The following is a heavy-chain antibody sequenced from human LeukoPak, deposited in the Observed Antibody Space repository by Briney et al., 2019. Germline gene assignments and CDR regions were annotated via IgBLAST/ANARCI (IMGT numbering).Heavy chain of an antibody. Sequence: ASVKVSCKASGYTFTSYGISWVRQAPGQGLEWMGWISAYNGNTNYAQKLQGRVTMTTDTSTSTAYMELRSLRSDDTAVYYCAKDQPVAGQGDFDYWGQGTLVTVSS. V-gene: IGHV1-18*01. J-gene: IGHJ4*02. CDR2: ISAYNGNT. CDR1: GYTFTSYG. CDR3: AKDQPVAGQGDFDY. D-gene: IGHD6-19*01.